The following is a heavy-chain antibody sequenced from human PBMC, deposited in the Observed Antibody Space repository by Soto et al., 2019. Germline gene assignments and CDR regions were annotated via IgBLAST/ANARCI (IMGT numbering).Heavy chain of an antibody. CDR2: IGTAGDT. J-gene: IGHJ6*02. CDR3: VRDGGYYGMDV. Sequence: TGGSLRLSCVVSGFTFSTYDMHWVRQVTGKGLEWVSLIGTAGDTYYPDSVKGRFTISRENAKKSLYLQMNSLRVGDTAVYYCVRDGGYYGMDVWGQGTTVTVSS. CDR1: GFTFSTYD. V-gene: IGHV3-13*01. D-gene: IGHD3-16*01.